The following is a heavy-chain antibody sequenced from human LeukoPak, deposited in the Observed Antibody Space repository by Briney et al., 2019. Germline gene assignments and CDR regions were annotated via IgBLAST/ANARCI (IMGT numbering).Heavy chain of an antibody. CDR3: VRDRCSSTSCHDSPNWFDP. J-gene: IGHJ5*02. CDR1: GFTFNNYH. Sequence: GGSLRLSCAASGFTFNNYHMNWVRQAPGKGLEWVSFIDTTSHTIYYADSVKGRFTISRDDSKNTLYLQMNSLRAEDTALYYCVRDRCSSTSCHDSPNWFDPWGQGTLDTVSS. V-gene: IGHV3-48*01. CDR2: IDTTSHTI. D-gene: IGHD2-2*01.